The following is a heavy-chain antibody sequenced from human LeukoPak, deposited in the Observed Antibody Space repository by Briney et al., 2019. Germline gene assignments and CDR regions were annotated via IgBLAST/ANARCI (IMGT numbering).Heavy chain of an antibody. Sequence: AASVKVSCKASGGTFSSYGISWVRQAPGQGLEWMGWISAYNGNTNYAQKLQGRVTMTTDTSTSTAYMELRSLRSDDTAVYYCARDQMGATRWFDPWGQGTLVTVSS. CDR2: ISAYNGNT. V-gene: IGHV1-18*01. CDR3: ARDQMGATRWFDP. D-gene: IGHD1-26*01. CDR1: GGTFSSYG. J-gene: IGHJ5*02.